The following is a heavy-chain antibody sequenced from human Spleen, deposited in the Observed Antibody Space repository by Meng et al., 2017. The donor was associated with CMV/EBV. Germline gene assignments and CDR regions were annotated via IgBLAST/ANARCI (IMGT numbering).Heavy chain of an antibody. CDR1: GLTFSNFW. CDR3: AKETGGVGASS. D-gene: IGHD1-26*01. J-gene: IGHJ4*02. V-gene: IGHV3-7*04. CDR2: IKQDGSEK. Sequence: GGSLRLSCVGSGLTFSNFWMTWVRQAPGKGLEWVANIKQDGSEKYYVDSVKGRFSISRDNAKNSMYLQMSSLRAEDSAVYYCAKETGGVGASSWGQGTLVTVSS.